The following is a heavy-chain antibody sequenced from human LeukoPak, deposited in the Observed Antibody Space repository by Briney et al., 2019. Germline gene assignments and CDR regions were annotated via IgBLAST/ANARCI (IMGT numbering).Heavy chain of an antibody. CDR3: ARDSSSSWSNYYYYYYMDV. J-gene: IGHJ6*03. Sequence: ASVKVSCKASGCTFTSYGISWVRQAPGQGLEWMGWISAYNGNTNYAQKLQGRVTMTTDTSTSTAYMELRSLRSDDTAVYYCARDSSSSWSNYYYYYYMDVWGKGTTVTVSS. CDR2: ISAYNGNT. CDR1: GCTFTSYG. V-gene: IGHV1-18*01. D-gene: IGHD6-13*01.